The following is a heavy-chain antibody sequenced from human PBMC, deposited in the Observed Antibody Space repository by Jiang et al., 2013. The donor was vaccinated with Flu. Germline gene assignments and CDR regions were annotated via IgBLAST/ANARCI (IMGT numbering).Heavy chain of an antibody. V-gene: IGHV4-34*01. CDR1: GGSFSGYY. J-gene: IGHJ4*02. CDR3: ASGGNGGY. Sequence: LLKPSETLSLTCAVYGGSFSGYYWSWIRQPPGKGLEWIGEINHSGSTNYNPSLKSRVTISVDTSKNQFSLKLSSVTAADTAVYYCASGGNGGYWGQGTLVTVSS. CDR2: INHSGST.